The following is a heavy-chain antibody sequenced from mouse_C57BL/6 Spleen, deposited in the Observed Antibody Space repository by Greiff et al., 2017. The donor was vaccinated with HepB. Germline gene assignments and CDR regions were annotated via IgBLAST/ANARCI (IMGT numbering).Heavy chain of an antibody. CDR3: ASGYYIYYYAMDY. CDR2: ISSGSSTI. D-gene: IGHD2-3*01. Sequence: VQLKESGGGLVKPGGSLKLSCAASGFTFSDYGMHWVRQAPEKGLEWVAYISSGSSTIYYADTVKGRFTISRDNAKNTLFLQMTSLRSEDTAMYYCASGYYIYYYAMDYWGQGTSVTVSS. V-gene: IGHV5-17*01. J-gene: IGHJ4*01. CDR1: GFTFSDYG.